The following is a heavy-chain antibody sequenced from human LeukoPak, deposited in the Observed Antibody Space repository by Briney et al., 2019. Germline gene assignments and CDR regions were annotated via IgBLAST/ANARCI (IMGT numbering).Heavy chain of an antibody. CDR2: INHSGST. CDR3: ARGCWFDP. Sequence: PSETLSLTCAVYGGSFSGYYWSWIRQPPGKGLEWIGEINHSGSTNYNPSLKGRVTISVDTSKNQFSLKLSSVTAADTAVYYCARGCWFDPWGQGTLVTVSS. CDR1: GGSFSGYY. J-gene: IGHJ5*02. V-gene: IGHV4-34*01.